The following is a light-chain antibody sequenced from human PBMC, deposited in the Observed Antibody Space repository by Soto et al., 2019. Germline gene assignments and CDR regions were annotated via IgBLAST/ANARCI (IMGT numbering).Light chain of an antibody. Sequence: IVLTQSPGTLSLSPGERATLSCRASQSVGSNYLAWYQQKPGQAPRLLIHGASSRATGIPDRFSGSGSGTDFILTISRLEPEDFAVYYCQQYGSSPWTFGQGTKVDIK. CDR3: QQYGSSPWT. CDR1: QSVGSNY. CDR2: GAS. V-gene: IGKV3-20*01. J-gene: IGKJ1*01.